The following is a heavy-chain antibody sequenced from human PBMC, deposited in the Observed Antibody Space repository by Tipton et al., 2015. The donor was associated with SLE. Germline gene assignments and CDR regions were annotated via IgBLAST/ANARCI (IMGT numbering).Heavy chain of an antibody. V-gene: IGHV3-23*01. Sequence: SLRLSCAASGFTFSRYGMSWVRQAPGKGLEWVSTISGDGVSTYYADSVKGRFTISRDNSKNTLYVQMDSLRAEDTAVYYCAKAPGYCSGDSCFFSAIMTFQYWGRGTPVTVSS. CDR2: ISGDGVST. J-gene: IGHJ1*01. CDR1: GFTFSRYG. CDR3: AKAPGYCSGDSCFFSAIMTFQY. D-gene: IGHD2-15*01.